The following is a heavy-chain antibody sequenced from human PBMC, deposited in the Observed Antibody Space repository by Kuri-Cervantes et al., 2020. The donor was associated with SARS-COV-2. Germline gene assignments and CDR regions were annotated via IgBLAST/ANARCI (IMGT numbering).Heavy chain of an antibody. CDR3: ARDPIRGYCSSTSCLPRGVWFDP. V-gene: IGHV3-30*02. J-gene: IGHJ5*02. CDR2: IRYDGSNK. CDR1: GFTFSSYG. D-gene: IGHD2-2*01. Sequence: GGSLRLSCAASGFTFSSYGMHWVRQAPGEGLEWVAFIRYDGSNKYYADSVKGRFTISRDNSKNTLYLQMNSLRAEDTAVYYCARDPIRGYCSSTSCLPRGVWFDPWGQGTLVTVSS.